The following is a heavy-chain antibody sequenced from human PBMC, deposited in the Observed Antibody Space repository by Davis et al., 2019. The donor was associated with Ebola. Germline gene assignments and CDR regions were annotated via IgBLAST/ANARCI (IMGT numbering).Heavy chain of an antibody. D-gene: IGHD2-2*01. CDR2: INPSGGST. CDR1: GYTFTSYY. Sequence: AASVKVSCKASGYTFTSYYMHWVRQAPGQGLEWMGIINPSGGSTSYAQKFQGRVTMTRDTSTSTVYMELSSLRSEDTAVYYCATGYCSSTSCHYYYYGMDVWGQGTTVTVSS. CDR3: ATGYCSSTSCHYYYYGMDV. J-gene: IGHJ6*02. V-gene: IGHV1-46*01.